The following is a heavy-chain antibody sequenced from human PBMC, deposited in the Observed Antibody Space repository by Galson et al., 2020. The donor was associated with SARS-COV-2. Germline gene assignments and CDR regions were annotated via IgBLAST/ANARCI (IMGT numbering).Heavy chain of an antibody. Sequence: GGSLRLSCAASGFTFDDYAMHWVRQAPGKGLEWVSGISWNSGSIGYADSVKGRFTISRDNAKNSLYLQMNSLRAEDTALYYCAKDIGHDAVLYYFDYWGQGTLVTVSS. CDR2: ISWNSGSI. CDR3: AKDIGHDAVLYYFDY. CDR1: GFTFDDYA. J-gene: IGHJ4*02. V-gene: IGHV3-9*01.